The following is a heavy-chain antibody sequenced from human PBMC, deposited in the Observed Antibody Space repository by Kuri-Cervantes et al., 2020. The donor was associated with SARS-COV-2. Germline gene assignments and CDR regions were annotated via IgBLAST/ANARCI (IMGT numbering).Heavy chain of an antibody. CDR3: ARQCPLTGYYNLKRAYFDY. D-gene: IGHD3-9*01. J-gene: IGHJ4*02. CDR2: SNAGNGNT. CDR1: GYTFTSYA. Sequence: ASVKVSCKASGYTFTSYAMHWVRQAPGQRLEWMGWSNAGNGNTKYSQEFQGRVTITRDTSASTAYMELSSLRSEDTAVYYCARQCPLTGYYNLKRAYFDYWGQGTLVTVSS. V-gene: IGHV1-3*02.